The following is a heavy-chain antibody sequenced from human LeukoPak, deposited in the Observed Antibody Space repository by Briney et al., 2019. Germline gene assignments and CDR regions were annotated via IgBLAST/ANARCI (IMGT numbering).Heavy chain of an antibody. CDR3: ARDLPIVVMITKYYGMDV. D-gene: IGHD3-3*01. Sequence: ASVKVSCKASGYMFTGYYMHWVRQAPGRGLEWMGWISAYNGNTNYAQKLQGRVTMTTDTSTSTAYMELRSLRSDDTAVYYCARDLPIVVMITKYYGMDVWGQGTTVTVSS. CDR2: ISAYNGNT. CDR1: GYMFTGYY. J-gene: IGHJ6*02. V-gene: IGHV1-18*04.